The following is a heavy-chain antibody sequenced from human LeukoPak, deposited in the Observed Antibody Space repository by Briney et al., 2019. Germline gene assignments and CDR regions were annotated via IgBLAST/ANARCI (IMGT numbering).Heavy chain of an antibody. Sequence: PGGSLRLSCAASGFTFSSYAMSWVRQAPGEGLQWVSGISGTGSSTYYADSVRGRFTISRDNSKNTLYLQMNSLRAEDTAVYYCARSPLWLLTRGYYGMDVWGQGTTVTVSS. D-gene: IGHD2-15*01. CDR2: ISGTGSST. CDR3: ARSPLWLLTRGYYGMDV. J-gene: IGHJ6*02. V-gene: IGHV3-23*01. CDR1: GFTFSSYA.